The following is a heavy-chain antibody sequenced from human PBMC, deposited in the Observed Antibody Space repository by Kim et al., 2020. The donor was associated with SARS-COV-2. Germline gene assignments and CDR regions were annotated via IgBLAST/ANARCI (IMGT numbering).Heavy chain of an antibody. CDR1: GYTFTGYY. J-gene: IGHJ4*02. V-gene: IGHV1-2*02. Sequence: ASVKVSCKASGYTFTGYYMHWVRQAPGQGLEWMGWINPNSGGTIYAQKFQGRVTMTRDTSISTAYMELSRLRSDDTAVYYCATERGIYGSGSYGLFDYWGQGTLVTVSS. CDR2: INPNSGGT. CDR3: ATERGIYGSGSYGLFDY. D-gene: IGHD3-10*01.